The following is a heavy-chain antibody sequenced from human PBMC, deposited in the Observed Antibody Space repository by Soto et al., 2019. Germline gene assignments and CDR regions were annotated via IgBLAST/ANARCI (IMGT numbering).Heavy chain of an antibody. Sequence: QVQLVQSGAEVKKPGSSVKVSCKASGGTFSSYAISWVRQAPGQGLEWMGGIIPIFGTPNYAQKFQGRVTITADESTSTAYMELSSLRSEDTAVYYCAKDRGYSYGNYYYYGMDVWGHGTTVTVSS. CDR3: AKDRGYSYGNYYYYGMDV. V-gene: IGHV1-69*12. CDR2: IIPIFGTP. J-gene: IGHJ6*02. D-gene: IGHD5-18*01. CDR1: GGTFSSYA.